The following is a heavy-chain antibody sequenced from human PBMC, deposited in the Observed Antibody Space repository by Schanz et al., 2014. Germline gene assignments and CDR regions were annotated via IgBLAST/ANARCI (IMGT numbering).Heavy chain of an antibody. CDR2: ISAYSGNS. CDR3: ARSPYASGSYYLDY. Sequence: QVQLVQSGAEVKKPGASVKVSCKASGYTLTGFGVSWVRQAPGQGREWMGWISAYSGNSKYAQKLQGRVTMTTDTSTNTAYMELRSLTSDDTAVYYCARSPYASGSYYLDYWGQGGLVTVSS. D-gene: IGHD3-10*01. J-gene: IGHJ4*02. CDR1: GYTLTGFG. V-gene: IGHV1-18*01.